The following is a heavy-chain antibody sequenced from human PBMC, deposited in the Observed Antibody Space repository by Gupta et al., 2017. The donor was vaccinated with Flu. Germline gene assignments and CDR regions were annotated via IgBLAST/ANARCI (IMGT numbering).Heavy chain of an antibody. CDR2: SIAIFGTT. CDR3: ARDSSYSGSYYVY. Sequence: QVQLVQSGAEVRKPGSSVKVSCKASGATFRSYAISWVRQAPGQGLEWMGTSIAIFGTTNYAQKFQGRVTITADESTTTAYMELSSLRSEDTAVYYCARDSSYSGSYYVYWGQGTLVTVSS. D-gene: IGHD1-26*01. CDR1: GATFRSYA. V-gene: IGHV1-69*18. J-gene: IGHJ4*02.